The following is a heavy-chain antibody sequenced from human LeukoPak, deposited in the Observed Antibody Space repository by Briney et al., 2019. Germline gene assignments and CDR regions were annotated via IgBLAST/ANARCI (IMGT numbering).Heavy chain of an antibody. CDR3: ARGGMIPTP. J-gene: IGHJ4*02. CDR2: IREDGSQI. D-gene: IGHD2-15*01. CDR1: GFKFDNSW. Sequence: PGGSLRLSCVASGFKFDNSWMTWVRQAPGKGLEWVANIREDGSQIYYVDSVKGRFTVSRDNAKNSLYLQMSSLRAEDTAVYYCARGGMIPTPGGQGTLVTVSS. V-gene: IGHV3-7*05.